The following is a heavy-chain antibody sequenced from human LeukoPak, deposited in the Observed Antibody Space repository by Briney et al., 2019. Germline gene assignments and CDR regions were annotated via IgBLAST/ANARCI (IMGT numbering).Heavy chain of an antibody. V-gene: IGHV3-30-3*01. CDR1: GYTFTGYY. CDR3: ARDRYDY. Sequence: SCTASGYTFTGYYMHWVRQAPGKGLEWVAVISYDGSNKYYADSVKGRFTISRDNSKNTLYLQMNSLRAEDTAVYYCARDRYDYWGQGTLVTVSS. J-gene: IGHJ4*02. CDR2: ISYDGSNK.